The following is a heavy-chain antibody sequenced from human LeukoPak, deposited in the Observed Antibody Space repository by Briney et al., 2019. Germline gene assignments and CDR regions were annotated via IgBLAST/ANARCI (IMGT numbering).Heavy chain of an antibody. CDR3: ARAATDY. V-gene: IGHV3-23*01. J-gene: IGHJ4*02. CDR2: ISGSGLST. CDR1: GFTFRSNA. Sequence: GGSLRLSCAASGFTFRSNAMSWVRQAPGKGLECVSGISGSGLSTDYADSVKGRFTISRDNSKNTLYLQMNSLRAEDTAVYYCARAATDYWGQGTLVTVSS.